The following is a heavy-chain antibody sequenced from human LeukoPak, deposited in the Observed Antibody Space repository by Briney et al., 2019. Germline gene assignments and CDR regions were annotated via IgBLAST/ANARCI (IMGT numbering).Heavy chain of an antibody. CDR1: GFTFSSYG. CDR3: AKDPIVGATSDYYYGMDV. D-gene: IGHD1-26*01. Sequence: PGGSLRLSCAASGFTFSSYGMHWVRQAPGKGLEWVAVISYDGSNKYYADSVKGRFTISRDNSKNTLYLQMNSLRAEDTAVYYCAKDPIVGATSDYYYGMDVWGQGTTVTVSS. CDR2: ISYDGSNK. V-gene: IGHV3-30*18. J-gene: IGHJ6*02.